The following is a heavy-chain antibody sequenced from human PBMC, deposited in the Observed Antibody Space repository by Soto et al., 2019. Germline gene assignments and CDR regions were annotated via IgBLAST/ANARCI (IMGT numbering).Heavy chain of an antibody. CDR2: IWYDGSNK. CDR3: ARDPNYYDSSAPD. Sequence: GGSLRLSCAASGFTFSSYGMHWVRQAPGKGLEWVAVIWYDGSNKYYADSVKGRFTISRDNSKNTLYLQMNSLRAEDTAVYYCARDPNYYDSSAPDWGQGTLVTVSS. J-gene: IGHJ4*02. V-gene: IGHV3-33*01. CDR1: GFTFSSYG. D-gene: IGHD3-22*01.